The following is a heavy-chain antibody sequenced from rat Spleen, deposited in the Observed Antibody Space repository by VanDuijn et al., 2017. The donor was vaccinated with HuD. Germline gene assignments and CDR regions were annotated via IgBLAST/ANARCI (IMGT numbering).Heavy chain of an antibody. CDR1: GFSLTSYH. V-gene: IGHV2-32*01. J-gene: IGHJ4*01. CDR3: ARGDYGYTEGVMDA. D-gene: IGHD1-11*01. Sequence: QVQLKESGPGLVQPSQTLSLTCTVSGFSLTSYHVHWVRQPPGKGLEWMGVMWSDGDTSYNSALKSQLSISRDTSKSQVFLKMSSLQTEDTATYYCARGDYGYTEGVMDAWGQGASVTVSS. CDR2: MWSDGDT.